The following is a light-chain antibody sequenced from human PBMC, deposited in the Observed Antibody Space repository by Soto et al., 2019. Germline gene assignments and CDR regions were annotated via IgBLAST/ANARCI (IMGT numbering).Light chain of an antibody. V-gene: IGLV2-8*01. CDR2: EVN. CDR3: SSSAGNHNFGI. J-gene: IGLJ2*01. CDR1: SSDIGGYYS. Sequence: QSVLTQPPSASGSPGQSVTISCTGSSSDIGGYYSVSWYQQHPDEAPKLIIYEVNKRPSGVPDRFSGSKSGNTASLTVSGLQAEDEADYYCSSSAGNHNFGIFGGGTKLTVL.